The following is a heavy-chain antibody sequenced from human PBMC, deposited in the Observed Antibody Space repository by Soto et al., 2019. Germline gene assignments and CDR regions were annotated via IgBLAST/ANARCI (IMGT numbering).Heavy chain of an antibody. CDR1: GVSMISYY. D-gene: IGHD2-15*01. CDR2: MYYSGST. CDR3: AALKYCGGGRCLDY. J-gene: IGHJ4*02. Sequence: AEALSLTSPCPGVSMISYYGILLRQPPGKGLEWIAYMYYSGSTKYNPSLKSRVTISVDTSKNQFSLKLSSVTAADTAVYYCAALKYCGGGRCLDYWGQGTLVTVSS. V-gene: IGHV4-59*01.